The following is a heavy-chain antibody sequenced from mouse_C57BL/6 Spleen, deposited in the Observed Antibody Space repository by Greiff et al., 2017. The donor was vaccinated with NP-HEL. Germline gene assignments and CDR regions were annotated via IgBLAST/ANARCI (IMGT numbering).Heavy chain of an antibody. J-gene: IGHJ4*01. CDR3: ARVSYYGSSYDAMDD. D-gene: IGHD1-1*01. CDR1: GYTFTSYW. V-gene: IGHV1-52*01. Sequence: QVQLQQPGAELVRPGSSVKLSCKASGYTFTSYWMHWVKQRPIQGLEWIGNIDPSDSETHYNQKFKDKATLTVDKSSSPAYMQLSSLTSEDCAVYDGARVSYYGSSYDAMDDWGQGTSVTV. CDR2: IDPSDSET.